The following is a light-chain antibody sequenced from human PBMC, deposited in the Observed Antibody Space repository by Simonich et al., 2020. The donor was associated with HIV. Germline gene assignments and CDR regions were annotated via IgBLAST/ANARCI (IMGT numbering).Light chain of an antibody. CDR3: QQYNSYPFT. J-gene: IGKJ3*01. CDR2: GAS. CDR1: QSVSSN. Sequence: EIVMTQSPATLSVSPGERATLSCRASQSVSSNLAWYQQKPGQAPRLRISGASTRATGIPARFSGSGSGTEFTLTISSLQPDDFVTYYCQQYNSYPFTFGPGTKVDVK. V-gene: IGKV3-15*01.